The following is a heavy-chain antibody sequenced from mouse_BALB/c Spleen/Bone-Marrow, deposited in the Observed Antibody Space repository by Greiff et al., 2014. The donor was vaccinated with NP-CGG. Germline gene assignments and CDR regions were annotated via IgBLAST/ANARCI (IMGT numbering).Heavy chain of an antibody. CDR3: ARERNWDSFAY. J-gene: IGHJ3*01. D-gene: IGHD4-1*01. V-gene: IGHV1-4*01. Sequence: VKLQESGAELARPGASVKMSCKASGYTFTSYTMHWVKQRPGQGLEWIGYINPSSGYANYNQKFKDKGTLTADKSSSTAYMQLSSLTFEDSAVYYCARERNWDSFAYWGQGTLVTVS. CDR2: INPSSGYA. CDR1: GYTFTSYT.